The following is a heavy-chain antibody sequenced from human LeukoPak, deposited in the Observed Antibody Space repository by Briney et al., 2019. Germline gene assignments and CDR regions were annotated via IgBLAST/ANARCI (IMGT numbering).Heavy chain of an antibody. D-gene: IGHD1-26*01. V-gene: IGHV4-59*08. Sequence: SETLSLTCTVSGGSISSYYWSWIRQPPGKGLEWIGYIYYSGSTNYNPSLKSRVTISVDTSKNQFSLKLSSVTAADTAVYYCARLYGSVDYWGQGTLVTVSS. J-gene: IGHJ4*02. CDR3: ARLYGSVDY. CDR1: GGSISSYY. CDR2: IYYSGST.